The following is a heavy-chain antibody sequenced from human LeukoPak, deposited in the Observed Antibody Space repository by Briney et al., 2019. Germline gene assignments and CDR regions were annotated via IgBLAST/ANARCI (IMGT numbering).Heavy chain of an antibody. J-gene: IGHJ4*02. CDR3: ARAILPTRMIVVHMVGY. V-gene: IGHV1-2*02. CDR1: GYTFTGYY. CDR2: INPNSGGT. Sequence: GASVKVSCKASGYTFTGYYMHWVRQAPGQGLEWMGWINPNSGGTNYAQKFQGRVTMTRDTSISTAYMELSRLRSDDTAVYYCARAILPTRMIVVHMVGYWGQGTLVTVSS. D-gene: IGHD3-22*01.